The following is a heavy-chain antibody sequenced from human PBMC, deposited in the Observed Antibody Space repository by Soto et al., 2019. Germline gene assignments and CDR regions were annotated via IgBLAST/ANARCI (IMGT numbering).Heavy chain of an antibody. D-gene: IGHD2-2*01. J-gene: IGHJ6*02. CDR1: GYTFTSYY. Sequence: ASVKVSCKASGYTFTSYYMHWVRQAPGQGLEWMGIINPSGGSTSYAQKFQGRVTMTRDTSTSTVYMELSSLRSEDTAVYYCAADRGDIVLVLPAVFTKYYYYYGMYVWGQ. CDR3: AADRGDIVLVLPAVFTKYYYYYGMYV. V-gene: IGHV1-46*01. CDR2: INPSGGST.